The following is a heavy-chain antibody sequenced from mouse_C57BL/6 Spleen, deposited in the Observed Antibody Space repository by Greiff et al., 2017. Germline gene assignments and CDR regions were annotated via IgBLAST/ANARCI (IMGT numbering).Heavy chain of an antibody. J-gene: IGHJ2*01. Sequence: VKQSCKASGYTFTSYWMHWVKQRPGQGLGWIGEIDPSDSYTNYNQKFKGKSTLTVDKSSSTAYMQLSSLTSEDSAVYYCARRYGSGYFDYWGQGTTLTVSS. CDR1: GYTFTSYW. CDR2: IDPSDSYT. V-gene: IGHV1-69*01. D-gene: IGHD1-1*01. CDR3: ARRYGSGYFDY.